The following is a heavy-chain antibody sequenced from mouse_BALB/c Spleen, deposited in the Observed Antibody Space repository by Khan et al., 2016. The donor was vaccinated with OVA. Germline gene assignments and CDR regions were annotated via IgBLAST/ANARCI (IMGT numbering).Heavy chain of an antibody. CDR3: ARNYCGDSLWFAY. CDR2: ISYDGST. V-gene: IGHV3-6*02. J-gene: IGHJ3*01. D-gene: IGHD2-13*01. CDR1: GYSITSGYY. Sequence: EVQLQESGPGLVKPSHSLSLTCSVTGYSITSGYYWNWIRQFPGNKLEWMGSISYDGSTNYSPSLKNRVSITRDTSKNQFFLKFNSVTIEDTATDYWARNYCGDSLWFAYWGQGTLVTVSA.